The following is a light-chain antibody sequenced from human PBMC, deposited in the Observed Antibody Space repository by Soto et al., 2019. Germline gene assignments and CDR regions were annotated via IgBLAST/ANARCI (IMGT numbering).Light chain of an antibody. CDR1: QSVSSSY. Sequence: EIVLTQSPGTLSLSPGERATLSCRASQSVSSSYLAWYQQKPGQAPRLLIYGASSRATGIPDRFSGSGSGTDFTLSISRLEPEYFAVYYWQQYGSFPRTFAQSTKVEI. V-gene: IGKV3-20*01. J-gene: IGKJ1*01. CDR2: GAS. CDR3: QQYGSFPRT.